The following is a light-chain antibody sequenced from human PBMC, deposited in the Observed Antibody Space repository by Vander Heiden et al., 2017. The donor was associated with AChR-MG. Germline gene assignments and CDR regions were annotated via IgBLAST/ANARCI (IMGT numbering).Light chain of an antibody. J-gene: IGKJ2*01. Sequence: EIVLTQSPGTLSLSPGERATLSCRASQSVSSNYLAWYQQKPGQAPRLLMYGASSRATGIPDRFSGSGSGTDFTLTISRLEPEDFAVYYCQQYGYSLPYTFGQGTELEIK. CDR2: GAS. CDR1: QSVSSNY. CDR3: QQYGYSLPYT. V-gene: IGKV3-20*01.